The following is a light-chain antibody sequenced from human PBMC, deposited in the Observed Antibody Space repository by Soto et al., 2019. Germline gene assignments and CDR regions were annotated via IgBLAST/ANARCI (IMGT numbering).Light chain of an antibody. V-gene: IGKV3-20*01. CDR3: QQYCSSPRT. CDR1: QSVSSSY. CDR2: GAS. J-gene: IGKJ2*01. Sequence: EIVLTQSPSTLSLSPGERATLSCRASQSVSSSYLAWYQKKPGQAPRLPIYGASSRYTGITDRLSGSGSGTDLTPTISTLEHEDFAVYYCQQYCSSPRTFGQGTKLEIK.